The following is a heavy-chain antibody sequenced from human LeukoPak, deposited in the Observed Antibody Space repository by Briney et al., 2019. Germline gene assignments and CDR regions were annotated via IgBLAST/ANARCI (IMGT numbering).Heavy chain of an antibody. CDR1: GFTFSSYW. Sequence: GGSLRLSCAASGFTFSSYWMHWVRQAPGKGLVWVSRINSDGSSTSYADSVKGRFTISRDNAKNTLYLQMSSLRREDTGVYYCARDPRDYGEYGGGYFDYWGQGTLVTVSS. J-gene: IGHJ4*02. CDR2: INSDGSST. V-gene: IGHV3-74*01. D-gene: IGHD4-17*01. CDR3: ARDPRDYGEYGGGYFDY.